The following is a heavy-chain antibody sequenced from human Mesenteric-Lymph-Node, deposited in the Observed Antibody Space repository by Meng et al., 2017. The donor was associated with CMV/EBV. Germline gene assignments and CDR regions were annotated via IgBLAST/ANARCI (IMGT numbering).Heavy chain of an antibody. J-gene: IGHJ6*02. Sequence: SETLSLTCAVYDGSFSGYYWSWIRQPPGKGLEWIGEINHSGSTNYNPSLKSRVTISVDTSKNQFSLKLSSVTAADTAVYYCARHIRYCSSTSCYRLGMDVWGQGTTVTVSS. V-gene: IGHV4-34*01. D-gene: IGHD2-2*01. CDR1: DGSFSGYY. CDR2: INHSGST. CDR3: ARHIRYCSSTSCYRLGMDV.